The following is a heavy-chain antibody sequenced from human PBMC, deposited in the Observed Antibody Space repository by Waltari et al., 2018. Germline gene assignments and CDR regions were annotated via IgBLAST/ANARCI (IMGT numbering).Heavy chain of an antibody. CDR3: TTLDAPWGG. D-gene: IGHD7-27*01. CDR1: GFTFTKYW. J-gene: IGHJ4*01. CDR2: MKSKSDGAIT. Sequence: EVQLVESVGGLVQPGGSLRLSCAAPGFTFTKYWMHWVRQDAGKGLMWVGRMKSKSDGAITDFAAPVRGKFSISRDESQNMVILQMNSLRTEDTAVYYCTTLDAPWGGWGHGTLVTVSS. V-gene: IGHV3-15*01.